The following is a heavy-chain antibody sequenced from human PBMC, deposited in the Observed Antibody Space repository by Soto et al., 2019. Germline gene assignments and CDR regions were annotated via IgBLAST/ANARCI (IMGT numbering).Heavy chain of an antibody. D-gene: IGHD3-10*01. CDR3: ASRKSYYGSGTDH. V-gene: IGHV4-30-4*01. CDR2: IYYSGST. CDR1: GDSINSADYY. Sequence: QVQLQESGPGLMKPSQTLSLTCTVSGDSINSADYYWIWIRQTPGKGLEWIGHIYYSGSTDYNPSLKSRLTISLDTSKSQFSLRLSSVTAADTATYYCASRKSYYGSGTDHWGQGTLVTVSS. J-gene: IGHJ4*02.